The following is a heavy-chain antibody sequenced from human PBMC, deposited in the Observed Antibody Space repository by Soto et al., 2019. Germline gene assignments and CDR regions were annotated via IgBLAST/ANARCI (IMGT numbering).Heavy chain of an antibody. D-gene: IGHD5-12*01. J-gene: IGHJ4*02. CDR1: GFSLSPTGLG. CDR2: IYWNDDK. V-gene: IGHV2-5*01. Sequence: SGPTLVNPTQTLTLTCTLSGFSLSPTGLGVAWIRQPPGNALECLSLIYWNDDKRYSPSLKSRLTITKDTSKNQVVLSMTNMDPVDTATYYSSHNANGYGGTVLLYWGQGTPVTVSS. CDR3: SHNANGYGGTVLLY.